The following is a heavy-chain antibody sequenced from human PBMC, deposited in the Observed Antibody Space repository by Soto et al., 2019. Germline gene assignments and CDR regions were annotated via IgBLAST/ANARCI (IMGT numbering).Heavy chain of an antibody. CDR2: IYPGDSDT. V-gene: IGHV5-51*01. J-gene: IGHJ6*01. D-gene: IGHD5-18*01. Sequence: GESLKISCKGSGYSFTSYWIGWVRQMPGKGLEWMGIIYPGDSDTRYSPSFQGQVTISADKSISTAYLQWSSLKASDTAMYYCARGGENTAMVFYYYYYGMDVWGQGTTVTV. CDR3: ARGGENTAMVFYYYYYGMDV. CDR1: GYSFTSYW.